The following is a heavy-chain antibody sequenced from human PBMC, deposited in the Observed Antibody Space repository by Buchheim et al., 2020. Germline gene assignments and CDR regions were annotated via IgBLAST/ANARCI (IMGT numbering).Heavy chain of an antibody. CDR1: GFTFRNYG. CDR3: VKSRSGYYPRNYYFYMHV. V-gene: IGHV3-30*18. Sequence: QVQLVESGGGVVQPGGSLRLSCGASGFTFRNYGMHWVRQAPGKGLEWVAVISEDGKNKYYTDSVTGRFTISRDNSKSTVDLQINSVRREDTAVYYCVKSRSGYYPRNYYFYMHVWGTGTT. J-gene: IGHJ6*03. CDR2: ISEDGKNK. D-gene: IGHD3-3*01.